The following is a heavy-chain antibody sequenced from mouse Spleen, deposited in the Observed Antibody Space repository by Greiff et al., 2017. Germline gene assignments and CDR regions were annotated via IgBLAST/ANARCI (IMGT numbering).Heavy chain of an antibody. CDR3: ARDGDYVLDY. J-gene: IGHJ2*01. Sequence: QQSCKASGYTFTSYWMDWGKQRPGQGLEWIGNIYPSDSETHYNQKFKDKATLTVDRSSSTAYMQLSSLTSEDSAVYYCARDGDYVLDYWGQGTTLTVSS. V-gene: IGHV1-61*01. D-gene: IGHD2-4*01. CDR2: IYPSDSET. CDR1: GYTFTSYW.